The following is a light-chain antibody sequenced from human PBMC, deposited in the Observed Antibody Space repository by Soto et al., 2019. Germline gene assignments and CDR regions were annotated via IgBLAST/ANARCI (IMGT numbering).Light chain of an antibody. J-gene: IGKJ1*01. V-gene: IGKV3-15*01. CDR2: GAS. CDR3: QQYNNWPRT. Sequence: EIVMTQSPATLSVSPGERATLSCRASQSVSSDLAWYHQKPGQAPRLPIYGASTRATGIPARFSGSGSGTEFTPTINSLQSEDFAVYYCQQYNNWPRTFGQGTKVDIK. CDR1: QSVSSD.